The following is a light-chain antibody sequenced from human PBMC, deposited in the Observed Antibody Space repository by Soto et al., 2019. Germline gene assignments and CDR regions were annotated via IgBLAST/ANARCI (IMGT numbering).Light chain of an antibody. J-gene: IGKJ1*01. V-gene: IGKV3-20*01. Sequence: IVLTHSPGTLSFSPGERATLSFRAIQSVSSYYLAWYQQKPGQSPRLLIYDASNRATGIPARFSGSGSGTDFTLTISRLEPEDFAVYYCHQYGSSPATFGQGTKVDI. CDR1: QSVSSYY. CDR2: DAS. CDR3: HQYGSSPAT.